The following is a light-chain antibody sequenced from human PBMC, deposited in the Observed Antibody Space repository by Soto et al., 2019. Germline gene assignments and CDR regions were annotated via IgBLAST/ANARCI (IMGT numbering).Light chain of an antibody. CDR2: AAS. CDR1: QSIDTY. V-gene: IGKV1-39*01. CDR3: QQSHSTPYT. J-gene: IGKJ2*01. Sequence: DIQMTQSPSSLSASFGDRVTLTCRASQSIDTYLTWDQQKPGTAPKLLMYAASTLHSGVPSRFSGSGSGTDFTRTISSLQREDFATYFCQQSHSTPYTFGQGTKLEI.